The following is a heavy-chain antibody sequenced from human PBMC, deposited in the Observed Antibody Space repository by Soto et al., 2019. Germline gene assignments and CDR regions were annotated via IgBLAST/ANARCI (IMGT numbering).Heavy chain of an antibody. CDR2: ISGYNGNT. Sequence: QVQLVQSGAEVKKPGASVKVSCKASGYTFTSYGISWVRQAPGQGLEWMGWISGYNGNTNYAEKFQGRVTMTTDTSTSTAYMELRSLRSDDTAVYYCARGGKYCTNGVGSFYGMDVGAQGTTVTVSS. D-gene: IGHD2-8*01. J-gene: IGHJ6*02. CDR3: ARGGKYCTNGVGSFYGMDV. CDR1: GYTFTSYG. V-gene: IGHV1-18*01.